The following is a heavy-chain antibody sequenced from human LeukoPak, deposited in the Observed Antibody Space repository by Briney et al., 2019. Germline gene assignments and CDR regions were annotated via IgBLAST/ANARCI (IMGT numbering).Heavy chain of an antibody. J-gene: IGHJ4*02. CDR1: GFTFSSYA. CDR3: AKDRGYSGYDQFDY. D-gene: IGHD5-12*01. V-gene: IGHV3-23*01. CDR2: ISGSGGST. Sequence: GGSLRLSCAASGFTFSSYAMSWVRQAPGKGLEWVSVISGSGGSTYYADSVKGRFTISRDNSKNALYLQMNSLRAEDTAVYYCAKDRGYSGYDQFDYWGQGTLVTVSS.